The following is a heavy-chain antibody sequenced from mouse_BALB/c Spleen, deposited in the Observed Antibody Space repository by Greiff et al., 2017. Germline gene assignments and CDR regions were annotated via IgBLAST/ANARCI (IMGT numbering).Heavy chain of an antibody. D-gene: IGHD2-1*01. CDR1: GFNITDYY. Sequence: VQLQQSGAELVRPGALVKLSCKASGFNITDYYMHWVKQRHEQGLEWIGWIDPENGNTIYDPKFQGKASITADTSSNTAYLQLSSLTSEDTAVYYCARGYCNYSYWGQGTTLTVSS. CDR2: IDPENGNT. CDR3: ARGYCNYSY. V-gene: IGHV14-1*02. J-gene: IGHJ2*01.